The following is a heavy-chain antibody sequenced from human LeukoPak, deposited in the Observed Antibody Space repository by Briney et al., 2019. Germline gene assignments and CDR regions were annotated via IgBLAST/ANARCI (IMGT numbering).Heavy chain of an antibody. CDR2: ISWNSGSI. D-gene: IGHD4-23*01. Sequence: GRSLRLSCAASGFTFDDYAMHWVRQAPGKGLEWVSGISWNSGSIGYADSVKGRFTISRDNAKNSLYLQMNSLRAEDMALYYCAKDASPYGGKGQSYYFAYWGQGTLVTVSS. CDR3: AKDASPYGGKGQSYYFAY. V-gene: IGHV3-9*03. J-gene: IGHJ4*02. CDR1: GFTFDDYA.